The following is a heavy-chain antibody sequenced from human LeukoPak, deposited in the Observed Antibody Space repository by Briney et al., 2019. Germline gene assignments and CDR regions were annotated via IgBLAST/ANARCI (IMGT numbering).Heavy chain of an antibody. CDR2: IYTSGST. D-gene: IGHD3-10*01. CDR3: ARGGYYGSGNDFRFDP. CDR1: GGSISSGSHY. V-gene: IGHV4-61*02. J-gene: IGHJ5*02. Sequence: SETLSLTCTVSGGSISSGSHYWTWIRQPAGTGLEWIGRIYTSGSTNYNPSLKSRVTISVDTSKSQFSLKLSSVTAADTAIYYCARGGYYGSGNDFRFDPWGQGTLVTVSS.